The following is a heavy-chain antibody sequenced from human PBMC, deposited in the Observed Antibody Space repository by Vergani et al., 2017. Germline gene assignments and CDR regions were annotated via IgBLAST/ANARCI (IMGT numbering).Heavy chain of an antibody. Sequence: QVQLVQSGAEVKKPGSSVKVSCKASGGTFSSYAISWVRQAPGQGLEWMGRIIPILGIANYAQKFQGRVTMTEDTSTDTAYMELSSLRSEDTAVYYCATIPAAGTGSWVGYYYYYGMDVWGQGTTVTVSS. J-gene: IGHJ6*02. CDR3: ATIPAAGTGSWVGYYYYYGMDV. V-gene: IGHV1-69*04. CDR2: IIPILGIA. CDR1: GGTFSSYA. D-gene: IGHD6-13*01.